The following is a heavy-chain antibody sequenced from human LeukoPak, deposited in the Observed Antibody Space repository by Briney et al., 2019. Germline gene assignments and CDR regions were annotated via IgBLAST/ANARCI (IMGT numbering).Heavy chain of an antibody. CDR3: ARYREVGATVDY. CDR1: GYSISSGYY. J-gene: IGHJ4*02. Sequence: SETLPLTCTVSGYSISSGYYWGWIRQPPGRGLEWIASIYYRGSTHYNPSLASLKSRVTISGDTSKNQFSLKLGSVTAADTAVYYCARYREVGATVDYWGQGTLVTVSS. CDR2: IYYRGST. D-gene: IGHD1-26*01. V-gene: IGHV4-38-2*02.